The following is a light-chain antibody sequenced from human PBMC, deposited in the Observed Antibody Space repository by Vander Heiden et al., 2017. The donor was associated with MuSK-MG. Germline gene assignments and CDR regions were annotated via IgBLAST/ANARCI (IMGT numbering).Light chain of an antibody. V-gene: IGLV1-44*01. CDR1: SPNIGSNT. J-gene: IGLJ1*01. CDR2: RDD. Sequence: QSVLTQPPSASGTPGQRATISCSGSSPNIGSNTVNWYQQLPGAAPKLLIYRDDQRPSGVPDRFSASKSGTSASLAISGLQSEDEADYYCAAWDDSLNDYVFGTGTKVTVL. CDR3: AAWDDSLNDYV.